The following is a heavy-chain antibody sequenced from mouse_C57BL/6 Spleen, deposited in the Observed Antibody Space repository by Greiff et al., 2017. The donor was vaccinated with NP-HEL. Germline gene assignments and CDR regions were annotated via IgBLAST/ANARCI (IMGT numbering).Heavy chain of an antibody. CDR1: GYTFTSYW. Sequence: QVQLQQPGAELVMPGASVKLSCKASGYTFTSYWMHWVKQRPGQGLEWIGEIDPSDSYTNYNQKFKGKSTLTVDKSSSTAYMQLSSLTSEDSAVYYCARGPLTGRGAMDYWGQGTSVTVSS. D-gene: IGHD3-3*01. CDR2: IDPSDSYT. V-gene: IGHV1-69*01. CDR3: ARGPLTGRGAMDY. J-gene: IGHJ4*01.